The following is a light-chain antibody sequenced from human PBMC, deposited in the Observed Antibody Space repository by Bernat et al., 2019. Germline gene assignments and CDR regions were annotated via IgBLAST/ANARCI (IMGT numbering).Light chain of an antibody. J-gene: IGLJ1*01. CDR1: SSNIGSDT. CDR2: SNN. Sequence: QFVLTQPPSVSAAPGQRVTISCSGSSSNIGSDTVNWYQQVPGTAPKLLIYSNNRRPSGVPDRFSGSKSGTSASLAIGGLQSEDGADYYCASWDSSLKGYVFGTGTKVTV. CDR3: ASWDSSLKGYV. V-gene: IGLV1-44*01.